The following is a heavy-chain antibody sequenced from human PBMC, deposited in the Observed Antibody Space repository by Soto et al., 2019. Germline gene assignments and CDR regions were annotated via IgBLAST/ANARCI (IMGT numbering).Heavy chain of an antibody. J-gene: IGHJ4*02. CDR1: GGSINNYY. CDR3: ARRWGYSFDY. D-gene: IGHD7-27*01. Sequence: PSETLSLTCTVSGGSINNYYWGWICRPPWKELEWIGSIYYSGSTYYNPSLKSRVTISVDTSKNQFSLKLSSVTAADTAVYYCARRWGYSFDYWGQGTLVTVSS. CDR2: IYYSGST. V-gene: IGHV4-39*01.